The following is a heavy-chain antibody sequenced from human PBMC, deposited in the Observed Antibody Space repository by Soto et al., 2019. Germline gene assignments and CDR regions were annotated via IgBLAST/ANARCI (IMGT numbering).Heavy chain of an antibody. V-gene: IGHV1-3*05. J-gene: IGHJ3*02. CDR1: GYTFTSYA. CDR2: INAGNGNT. CDR3: ARDGDAFDI. Sequence: QVQLVQSGAEERKPGASVKVSCKASGYTFTSYAMHWVRQAPGQRLEWMGWINAGNGNTKYSQKFQGRVTMTRDTTASTAYMEVSSMRSEDKAVYYCARDGDAFDIWGQGTMVTVSS.